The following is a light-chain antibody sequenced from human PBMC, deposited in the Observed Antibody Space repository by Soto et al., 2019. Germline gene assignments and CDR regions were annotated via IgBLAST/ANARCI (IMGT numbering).Light chain of an antibody. J-gene: IGKJ5*01. CDR3: QQYNNWS. CDR1: QSVGGN. CDR2: AAS. Sequence: ELVMTQSPATLSVSPGERATLSCRASQSVGGNLAWYQQKPGQAPRLLIYAASTRATGVPARFSGSGSGTEFALTISSLQSEDFAVYYCQQYNNWSFGQGTRLEIK. V-gene: IGKV3-15*01.